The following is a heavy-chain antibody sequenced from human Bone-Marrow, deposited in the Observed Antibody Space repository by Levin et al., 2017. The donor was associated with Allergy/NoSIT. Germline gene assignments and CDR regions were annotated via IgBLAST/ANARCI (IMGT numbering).Heavy chain of an antibody. CDR2: INPKSGVT. Sequence: ASVKVSCRASGYTFTDYHFHWVRQAPGQGLEWMGRINPKSGVTNYAQRFQDRVTITRDTSISAVYIELGRLTSDDSALYYCATLTCSSFDLWGQGTLVTVSS. J-gene: IGHJ4*02. CDR3: ATLTCSSFDL. CDR1: GYTFTDYH. D-gene: IGHD2-2*01. V-gene: IGHV1-2*06.